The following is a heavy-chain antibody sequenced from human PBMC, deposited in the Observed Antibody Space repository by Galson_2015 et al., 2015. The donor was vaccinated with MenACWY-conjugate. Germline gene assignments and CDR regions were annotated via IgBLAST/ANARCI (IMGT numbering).Heavy chain of an antibody. Sequence: PALVKPTQPLTLTCSFSGFSLSSRGMCVSWIRQPPGKALEWLARIDWDDNRYYSTSLKTRLTISKDTSKNQVVLSMTNMDPVDTATYYCARTRRYTSYYFYYYIDVWGKGTTVAVSS. CDR2: IDWDDNR. CDR3: ARTRRYTSYYFYYYIDV. D-gene: IGHD5-12*01. CDR1: GFSLSSRGMC. V-gene: IGHV2-70*11. J-gene: IGHJ6*03.